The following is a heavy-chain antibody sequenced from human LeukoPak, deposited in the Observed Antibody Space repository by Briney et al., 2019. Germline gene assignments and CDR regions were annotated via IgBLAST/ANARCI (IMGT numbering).Heavy chain of an antibody. V-gene: IGHV4-59*08. Sequence: PSETLSLACTGSGGSISSYYWSWIPQPPGKGLDWIGYISYRGYTNYNPSLKSRVTISVDTSKNQFSLKLSSVTAADTAVYYCARHDYSNPRLDYWGQGTLVTVSS. D-gene: IGHD4-11*01. CDR1: GGSISSYY. J-gene: IGHJ4*02. CDR2: ISYRGYT. CDR3: ARHDYSNPRLDY.